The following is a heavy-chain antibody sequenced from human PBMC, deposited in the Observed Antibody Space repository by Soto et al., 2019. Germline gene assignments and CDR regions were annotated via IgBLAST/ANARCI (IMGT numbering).Heavy chain of an antibody. Sequence: QVQLVESGGGLVKPGGSLRLSCAASGLSFSDYYMSWIRHAPGKGLEWVSYTSSSGSTIYYADSVKGRFPTSRDNAKNSLYLQMNSLRAEDTAVYYCAGGQDYGRYFDYWGQGTLVTVSA. J-gene: IGHJ4*02. V-gene: IGHV3-11*01. CDR1: GLSFSDYY. D-gene: IGHD4-17*01. CDR2: TSSSGSTI. CDR3: AGGQDYGRYFDY.